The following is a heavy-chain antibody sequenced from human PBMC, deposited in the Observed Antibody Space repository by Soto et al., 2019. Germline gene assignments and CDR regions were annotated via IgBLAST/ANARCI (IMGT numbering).Heavy chain of an antibody. J-gene: IGHJ3*02. CDR3: ARSPGPGYYDFWSGYYGAFDI. V-gene: IGHV4-34*01. CDR2: INHSGST. Sequence: PSETLSLTCAVYGGSFSGYYWSWIRQPPGKGLEWIGEINHSGSTNYNPPLKSRVTISVDTSKNQFSLKLSSVTAADTAVYYCARSPGPGYYDFWSGYYGAFDIWGQGTMVTV. CDR1: GGSFSGYY. D-gene: IGHD3-3*01.